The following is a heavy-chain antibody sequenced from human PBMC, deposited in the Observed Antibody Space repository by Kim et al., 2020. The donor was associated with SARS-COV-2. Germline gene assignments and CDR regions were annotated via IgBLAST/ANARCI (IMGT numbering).Heavy chain of an antibody. D-gene: IGHD3-10*01. CDR3: ARDRPVMVPFDI. V-gene: IGHV6-1*01. J-gene: IGHJ3*02. Sequence: DYAESVQRRISINPDTSRSQYSLQLNSVTPEDTAVYYCARDRPVMVPFDIWGQGTMVTVSS.